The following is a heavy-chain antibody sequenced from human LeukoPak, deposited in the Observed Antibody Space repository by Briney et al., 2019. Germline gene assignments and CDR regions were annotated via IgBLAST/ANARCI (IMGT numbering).Heavy chain of an antibody. CDR1: GGSISSSSYY. CDR2: IYYSGST. Sequence: SETLSLTCTVSGGSISSSSYYWGWIRQPPEKGLEWIGSIYYSGSTYYNPSLKSRVTISVDTSKNQFSLKLTSVTAADTAVYYCARIFNYYDTSGPIFDYWGQGTLVTVSS. D-gene: IGHD3-22*01. V-gene: IGHV4-39*07. J-gene: IGHJ4*02. CDR3: ARIFNYYDTSGPIFDY.